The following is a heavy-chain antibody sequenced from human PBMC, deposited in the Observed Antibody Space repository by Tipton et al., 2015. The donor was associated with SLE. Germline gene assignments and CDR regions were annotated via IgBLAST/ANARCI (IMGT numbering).Heavy chain of an antibody. CDR3: ARERNSFDY. J-gene: IGHJ4*02. CDR2: VYDNGRT. CDR1: GGSVSSTSYY. Sequence: TLSLTCTVSGGSVSSTSYYWGWIRQPPGKGLEWIGYVYDNGRTNYNPSLESRVTISVDTTKQQFSLKLTSVSAADTAVYYCARERNSFDYWGQGILVAVSS. V-gene: IGHV4-61*01.